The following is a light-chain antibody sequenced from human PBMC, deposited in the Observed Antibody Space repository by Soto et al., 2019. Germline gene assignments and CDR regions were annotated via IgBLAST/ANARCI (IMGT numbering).Light chain of an antibody. Sequence: EIVLTQSPATLSLFPGERATLSCRARQSVRTYLAWYQQKPGQAPRLLISDASKKATGIPDRFSGSGSGTDFTLTISSLEAEDSAVYYCHQRSNWPRTFGGGSKVEIK. V-gene: IGKV3-11*01. CDR3: HQRSNWPRT. CDR2: DAS. CDR1: QSVRTY. J-gene: IGKJ4*01.